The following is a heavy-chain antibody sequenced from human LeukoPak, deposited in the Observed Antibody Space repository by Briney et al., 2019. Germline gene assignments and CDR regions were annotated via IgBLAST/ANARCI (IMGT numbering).Heavy chain of an antibody. CDR1: GYTFTGYY. J-gene: IGHJ3*02. Sequence: GASVKVSCKASGYTFTGYYMHWVRQAPGQGLEWMGIINPSGGSTSYAQKFQGRVTMTRDMSTSTVYMELSSLRSEDTAVYYCAREGSAIYYDSSGDAFDIWGQGTMVTVSS. CDR3: AREGSAIYYDSSGDAFDI. V-gene: IGHV1-46*01. CDR2: INPSGGST. D-gene: IGHD3-22*01.